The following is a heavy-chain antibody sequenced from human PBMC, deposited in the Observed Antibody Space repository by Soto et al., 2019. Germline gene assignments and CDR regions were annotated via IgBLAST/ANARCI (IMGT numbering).Heavy chain of an antibody. Sequence: SGKVSCKASGGTFSSYAISWVRQAPGQGLEWMGGIIPIFGTANYAQKFQGRVTITADGSTSTAYMELSSLRSEDTAVYYCARPPRVYYDSSGYWNDAFDIWGQGTMVTVSS. CDR2: IIPIFGTA. V-gene: IGHV1-69*13. J-gene: IGHJ3*02. CDR1: GGTFSSYA. D-gene: IGHD3-22*01. CDR3: ARPPRVYYDSSGYWNDAFDI.